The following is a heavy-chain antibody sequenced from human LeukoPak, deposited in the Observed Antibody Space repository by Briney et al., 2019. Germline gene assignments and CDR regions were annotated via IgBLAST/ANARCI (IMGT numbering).Heavy chain of an antibody. CDR1: GGTFSSYA. CDR3: ARGLFRRPYYFDY. D-gene: IGHD2-21*01. Sequence: GASVKVSCKASGGTFSSYAINWVRQATGQGLEWMGWMNPNSGNTGYAQKFQGRVTMTRNTSISTAYMELSSLRSEDTAVYYCARGLFRRPYYFDYWGQGTLVTVSS. J-gene: IGHJ4*02. V-gene: IGHV1-8*02. CDR2: MNPNSGNT.